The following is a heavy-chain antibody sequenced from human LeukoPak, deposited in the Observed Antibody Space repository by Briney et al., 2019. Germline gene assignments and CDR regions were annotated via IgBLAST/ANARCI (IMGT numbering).Heavy chain of an antibody. Sequence: VASVKVSCKASGYTFTGYYMHWVRQAPGQGLEWMGWINPNSGGTNYAQKFQGRVTMTRDTSISTAYMELSRLRSDDTAVYYCARVWWLRLPPNYHDYCYYYMDVWGKGTTVTISS. V-gene: IGHV1-2*02. CDR1: GYTFTGYY. CDR3: ARVWWLRLPPNYHDYCYYYMDV. J-gene: IGHJ6*03. D-gene: IGHD5-12*01. CDR2: INPNSGGT.